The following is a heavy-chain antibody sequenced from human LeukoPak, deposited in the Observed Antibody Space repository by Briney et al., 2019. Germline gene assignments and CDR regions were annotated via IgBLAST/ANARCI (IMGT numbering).Heavy chain of an antibody. CDR3: AREYPPYYDFWSGSGGFDY. D-gene: IGHD3-3*01. CDR2: ISAYNGNT. J-gene: IGHJ4*02. V-gene: IGHV1-18*01. CDR1: GYTFTSYG. Sequence: GASVKVSCKASGYTFTSYGISWVRQAPGQGLEWMGWISAYNGNTNYAQKLQGRVTMTTDTSTSTAYMELRSLRSDDTAVYYCAREYPPYYDFWSGSGGFDYWGQGTLVTVSS.